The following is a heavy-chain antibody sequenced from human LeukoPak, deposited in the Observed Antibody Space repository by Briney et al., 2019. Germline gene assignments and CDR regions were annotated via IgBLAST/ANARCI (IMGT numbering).Heavy chain of an antibody. V-gene: IGHV3-30*03. CDR1: GFSFSNHG. D-gene: IGHD6-19*01. CDR3: AREATWGQWYFDH. J-gene: IGHJ4*02. CDR2: VARDGGAK. Sequence: GTSLRLSCVASGFSFSNHGMHWVRQAPGKGLEWVSVVARDGGAKFYADSVKGRYTLSRDNSKNMFFLQMNFLTVEDTAIYYCAREATWGQWYFDHWGQGTPVIVSS.